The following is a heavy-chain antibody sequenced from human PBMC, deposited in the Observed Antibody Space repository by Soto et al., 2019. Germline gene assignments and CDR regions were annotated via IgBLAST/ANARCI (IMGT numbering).Heavy chain of an antibody. CDR1: GGSISSGGYS. Sequence: SETLSLTCAVSGGSISSGGYSWSWIRQPPGKGLEWIGYIYHSGSTYYNPSLKSRVTISVDRSKNQFSLKLSSVTAADTAVYYCARADSGGFCFDSWGQGTLVTVSS. CDR2: IYHSGST. V-gene: IGHV4-30-2*01. D-gene: IGHD3-22*01. CDR3: ARADSGGFCFDS. J-gene: IGHJ4*02.